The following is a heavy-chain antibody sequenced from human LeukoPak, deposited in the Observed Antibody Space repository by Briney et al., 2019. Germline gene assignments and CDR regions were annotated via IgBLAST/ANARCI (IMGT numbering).Heavy chain of an antibody. CDR2: ISYDGSNK. CDR1: GFTFSSYA. D-gene: IGHD5-24*01. CDR3: ARGGDGYTLRY. J-gene: IGHJ4*02. V-gene: IGHV3-30*04. Sequence: PGRSLRLSCAASGFTFSSYAMHWVRQAPGKGLEWVAVISYDGSNKYYADSVKGRFTISRDNSKNTLYLQMNSLRAEDTAVYYCARGGDGYTLRYWGQGALVTVSS.